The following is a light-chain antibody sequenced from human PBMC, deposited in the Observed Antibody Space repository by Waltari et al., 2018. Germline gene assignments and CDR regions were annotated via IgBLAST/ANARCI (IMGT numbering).Light chain of an antibody. CDR3: QQSYSTPQT. V-gene: IGKV1-39*01. Sequence: DIQMTQSPSSLSASVGDRVTITCRASQSISSYLNWYQQKPGKAPKLLNYAASSLQSGVPSRCSGSGSGTDFTLTISSLQPEDFATYYCQQSYSTPQTFGQGTKVEIK. CDR2: AAS. CDR1: QSISSY. J-gene: IGKJ1*01.